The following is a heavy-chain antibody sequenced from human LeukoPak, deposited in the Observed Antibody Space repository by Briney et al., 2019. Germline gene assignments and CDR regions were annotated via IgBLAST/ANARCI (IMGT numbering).Heavy chain of an antibody. CDR2: INPSGGST. D-gene: IGHD5-18*01. J-gene: IGHJ4*02. V-gene: IGHV1-46*01. Sequence: GASVKVSCTASGYTFTSYYMHWVRQAPGQGPEWMGIINPSGGSTSYAQKFQGRVTMTRDTSTSTVYMELSSLRSEDTAVYYCASGAQLWLIGPWGQGTLVTVSS. CDR1: GYTFTSYY. CDR3: ASGAQLWLIGP.